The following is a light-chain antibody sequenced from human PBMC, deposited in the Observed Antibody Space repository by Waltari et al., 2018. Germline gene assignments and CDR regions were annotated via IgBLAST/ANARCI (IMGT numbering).Light chain of an antibody. J-gene: IGKJ1*01. V-gene: IGKV1-39*01. CDR1: QSISSY. CDR2: AAS. Sequence: DIQMTQSPSSLSASGGDRVTITCRASQSISSYLNWYQQKPGKAPKFLISAASSFQSGVPSRFSGSGSGTDFTLTISSLQAEDFATYYCQQSYSMPRTFGQGTKVEIK. CDR3: QQSYSMPRT.